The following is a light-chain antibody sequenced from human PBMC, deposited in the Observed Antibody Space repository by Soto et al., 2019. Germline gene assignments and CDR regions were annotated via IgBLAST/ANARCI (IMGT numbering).Light chain of an antibody. J-gene: IGKJ5*01. CDR3: QQFNSYPLT. V-gene: IGKV1-39*01. Sequence: DIQMTQSPSSLSASVEDRVIITCRASQSISNHLNWYQQKPGKAPKLLIFAASSLQSGVPSRFIGSRSGPDFTLTISSLQPEDFATYYCQQFNSYPLTFGQGTRLEIK. CDR1: QSISNH. CDR2: AAS.